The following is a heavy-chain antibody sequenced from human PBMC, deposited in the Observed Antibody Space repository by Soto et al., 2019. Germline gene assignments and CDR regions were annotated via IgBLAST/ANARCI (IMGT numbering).Heavy chain of an antibody. CDR1: GGTFSSYT. CDR2: IIPILGIA. D-gene: IGHD2-15*01. Sequence: SVKVSCKASGGTFSSYTISWVRQAPGQGLEWMGRIIPILGIANYAQKFQGRVTITADKSTSTAYMELSSLRSEDTAVYYCARMDCSGGSCYSPDAFDIWGQGTMFTVSS. J-gene: IGHJ3*02. CDR3: ARMDCSGGSCYSPDAFDI. V-gene: IGHV1-69*02.